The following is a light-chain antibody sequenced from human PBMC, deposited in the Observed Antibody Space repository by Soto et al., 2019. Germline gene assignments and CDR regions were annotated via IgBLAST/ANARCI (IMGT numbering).Light chain of an antibody. CDR2: DVS. Sequence: LTQPRSVSGSPGQSVTISCTGTSSDVGGYNYVSWYQQHPGKAPKLMIYDVSKRPPGVPDRFSGSKSGNTASLTISGLQAEDEADYYCCSYAGSYTYVFGTGTKVTVL. J-gene: IGLJ1*01. CDR1: SSDVGGYNY. V-gene: IGLV2-11*01. CDR3: CSYAGSYTYV.